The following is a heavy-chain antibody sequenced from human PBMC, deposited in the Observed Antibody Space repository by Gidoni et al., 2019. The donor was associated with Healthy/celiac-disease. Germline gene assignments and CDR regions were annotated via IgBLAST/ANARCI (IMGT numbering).Heavy chain of an antibody. J-gene: IGHJ2*01. Sequence: QVQLVESGGGVVQPGRALRLSCAASGVTFSSYGMHWVRQAPGKGLEWVAVISYDGSNKYYADSVKGRFTISRDNSKNTLYLQMNSLRAEDTAVYYCAKDPGYCSGGSCYLGWYFDLWGRGTLVTVSS. CDR3: AKDPGYCSGGSCYLGWYFDL. D-gene: IGHD2-15*01. CDR2: ISYDGSNK. CDR1: GVTFSSYG. V-gene: IGHV3-30*18.